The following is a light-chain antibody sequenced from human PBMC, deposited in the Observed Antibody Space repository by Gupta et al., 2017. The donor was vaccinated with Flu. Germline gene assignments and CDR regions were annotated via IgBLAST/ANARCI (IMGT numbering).Light chain of an antibody. CDR2: DAS. CDR3: QQRSNWLRYT. V-gene: IGKV3-11*01. J-gene: IGKJ2*01. CDR1: QSVSTY. Sequence: DRATLSCRASQSVSTYLAWYQQKPGQAPRLLISDASNRATGIPARFSGSGSGTDFTLTISSLEPEDFAVYFCQQRSNWLRYTFGQGTKLEIK.